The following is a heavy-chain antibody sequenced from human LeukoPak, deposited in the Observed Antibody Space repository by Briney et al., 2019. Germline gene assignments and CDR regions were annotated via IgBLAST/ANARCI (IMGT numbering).Heavy chain of an antibody. CDR2: IYHSGST. CDR3: ARDREGSWFDP. J-gene: IGHJ5*02. D-gene: IGHD1-26*01. V-gene: IGHV4-30-2*01. CDR1: GGSISSGGYS. Sequence: PSETLSLTCAVSGGSISSGGYSWSWIRQPPGKGLEWIGYIYHSGSTYYNPSLKSRVSISVDRSKNQFSLKLSSVTAADTAVYYCARDREGSWFDPWGQGTLVTVSS.